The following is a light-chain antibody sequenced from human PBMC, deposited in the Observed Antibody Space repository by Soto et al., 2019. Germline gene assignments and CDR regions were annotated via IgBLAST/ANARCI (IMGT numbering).Light chain of an antibody. V-gene: IGLV2-14*01. J-gene: IGLJ2*01. CDR2: DVS. CDR3: SSYTSSSTVV. Sequence: QSALTQPASVSGSPGQSITISCTGTSSDVGGYNYVSWYQQHPGKAPKLMIYDVSNRPSGVSNRFSGSKSGNTASLTISWLQAEDEADYYFSSYTSSSTVVFGGGTKLTVL. CDR1: SSDVGGYNY.